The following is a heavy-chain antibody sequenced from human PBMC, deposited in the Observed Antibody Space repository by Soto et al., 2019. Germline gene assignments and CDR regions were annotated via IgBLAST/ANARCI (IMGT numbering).Heavy chain of an antibody. J-gene: IGHJ4*02. CDR1: GGTLNNYA. D-gene: IGHD3-3*01. CDR3: ATDSNYDVSNSF. CDR2: ILPVSAPP. V-gene: IGHV1-69*13. Sequence: ASVKVSCKASGGTLNNYAINWVRQAPGQGLEWMGGILPVSAPPDYAQKFQGRVSITADHSTSTVYMELSRLKSDDTAVYFCATDSNYDVSNSFWGQGALVTVSS.